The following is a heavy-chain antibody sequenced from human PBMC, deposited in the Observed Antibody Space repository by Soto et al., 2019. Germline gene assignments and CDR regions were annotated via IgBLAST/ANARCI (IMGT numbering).Heavy chain of an antibody. CDR1: SISTYY. D-gene: IGHD3-22*01. Sequence: SETLSLTCTVGSISTYYWNWIRQPPGKGLEWIGYIYYMGRTNYNSSLKSRVTMSIDKSKNQFSLKLNSVTAADTALYYCARARPYDSSDFDYWGQGTLVTVSS. CDR2: IYYMGRT. V-gene: IGHV4-59*01. J-gene: IGHJ4*02. CDR3: ARARPYDSSDFDY.